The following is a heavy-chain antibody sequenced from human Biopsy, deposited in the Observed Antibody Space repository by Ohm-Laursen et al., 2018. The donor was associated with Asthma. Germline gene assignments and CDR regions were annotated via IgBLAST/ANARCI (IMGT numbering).Heavy chain of an antibody. J-gene: IGHJ5*02. CDR3: ARVQKSPGDRWFDP. CDR1: AYTFIGYH. Sequence: SVKVSCKASAYTFIGYHLHWVRQAPGEGIEWMGRINPNGGATIYAQKFQGRVTMTRDTSISTAYMELSRLTSDDTAVYYCARVQKSPGDRWFDPWGQGTLVTVSS. V-gene: IGHV1-2*06. D-gene: IGHD7-27*01. CDR2: INPNGGAT.